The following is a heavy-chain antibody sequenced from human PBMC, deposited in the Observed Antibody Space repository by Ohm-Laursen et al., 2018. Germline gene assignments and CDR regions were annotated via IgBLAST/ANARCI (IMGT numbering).Heavy chain of an antibody. CDR1: GDSVSSGRYY. CDR3: ASQIGYFDY. D-gene: IGHD6-13*01. V-gene: IGHV4-61*01. CDR2: IYHSGRT. J-gene: IGHJ4*02. Sequence: PGTLSLTCIVSGDSVSSGRYYWTWIRQSPGKGLEWIARIYHSGRTDYNPSLRSRVTISLDKSKNQFSLRLSSVTAADTAVYYCASQIGYFDYWGQGTLVTVSS.